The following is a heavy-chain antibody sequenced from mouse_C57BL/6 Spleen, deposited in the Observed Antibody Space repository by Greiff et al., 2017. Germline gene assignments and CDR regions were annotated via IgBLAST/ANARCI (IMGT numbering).Heavy chain of an antibody. V-gene: IGHV1-50*01. D-gene: IGHD1-1*01. CDR2: IDPSDSYT. CDR1: GYTFTSYW. CDR3: ARKGVYYGRGFDY. J-gene: IGHJ2*01. Sequence: VQLQQPGAELVKPGASVKLSCKASGYTFTSYWMQWVKQRPGQGLEWIGEIDPSDSYTNYNQKFKGKATLTVDTSSSTAYMQLSSLTSEDSAVYYCARKGVYYGRGFDYWGQGTTLTVSS.